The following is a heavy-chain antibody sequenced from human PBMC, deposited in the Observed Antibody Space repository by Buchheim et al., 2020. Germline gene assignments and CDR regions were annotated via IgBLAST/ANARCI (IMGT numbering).Heavy chain of an antibody. D-gene: IGHD3-3*01. CDR2: INPNGGST. CDR3: ARSITIFGVAQGRGLDP. Sequence: QAQLVQSGAEVKKPGASVKVSCKASGYTFTNFYIHWVRQAPGQGLEWMGFINPNGGSTTYAQRFQGRITMTGDTSTTTVYMELSSLGSEDTAVYYCARSITIFGVAQGRGLDPWGQGAL. J-gene: IGHJ5*02. CDR1: GYTFTNFY. V-gene: IGHV1-46*01.